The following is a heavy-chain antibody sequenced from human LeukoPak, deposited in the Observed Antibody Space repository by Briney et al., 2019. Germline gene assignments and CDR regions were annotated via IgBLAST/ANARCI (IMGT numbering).Heavy chain of an antibody. D-gene: IGHD6-13*01. V-gene: IGHV3-7*01. CDR3: ARDGSPGQLVLNAFDI. CDR2: IKQDGSEK. CDR1: GFTFSSYW. Sequence: GGSLRLSCAASGFTFSSYWMSWVRQAPGKGLDWVANIKQDGSEKYYVDSVKGRFTISRDNAKNSLYLQMNSLRAEDTAVYYCARDGSPGQLVLNAFDIWGQGTMVTVSS. J-gene: IGHJ3*02.